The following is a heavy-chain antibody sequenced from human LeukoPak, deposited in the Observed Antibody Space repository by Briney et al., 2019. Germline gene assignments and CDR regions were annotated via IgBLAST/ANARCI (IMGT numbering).Heavy chain of an antibody. V-gene: IGHV1-2*02. CDR1: GYTFTGYY. CDR2: INPNSGAT. D-gene: IGHD4-11*01. J-gene: IGHJ4*02. CDR3: ARDSNLAL. Sequence: ASVKVSCKASGYTFTGYYIHWVRQAPGRGLEWMGWINPNSGATNYAQKFQGRVSMSRDTSISTAYMELSSLRSDDTAVYYCARDSNLALWGLGTLVTVSS.